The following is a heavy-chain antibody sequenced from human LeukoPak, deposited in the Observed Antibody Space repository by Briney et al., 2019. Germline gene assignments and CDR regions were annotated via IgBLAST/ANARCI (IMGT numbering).Heavy chain of an antibody. V-gene: IGHV3-48*04. CDR2: ISSSSSTI. Sequence: GGSLRLSCVASGFTFSSHSMNWVRQAPGKGLEWVSYISSSSSTIYYADSVKGRFTISRDNAKNSLFVEMNSLRAEDTAVYYCARERLRYFDRGEKNAFDIWGQGTMVTVSS. J-gene: IGHJ3*02. D-gene: IGHD3-9*01. CDR1: GFTFSSHS. CDR3: ARERLRYFDRGEKNAFDI.